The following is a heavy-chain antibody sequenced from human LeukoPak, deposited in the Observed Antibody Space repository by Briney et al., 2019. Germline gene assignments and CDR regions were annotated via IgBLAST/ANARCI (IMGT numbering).Heavy chain of an antibody. D-gene: IGHD5-12*01. CDR1: GYTLTSYG. J-gene: IGHJ6*03. Sequence: ASVKVSCKASGYTLTSYGISWVRQAPGQGLEWMGWMNPNSGNTGYAQKFQGRVTMTRNTSISTAYMELSSLRSEDTAVYYCARGVLATKRYYYMDVWGKGTTVTVSS. CDR2: MNPNSGNT. V-gene: IGHV1-8*02. CDR3: ARGVLATKRYYYMDV.